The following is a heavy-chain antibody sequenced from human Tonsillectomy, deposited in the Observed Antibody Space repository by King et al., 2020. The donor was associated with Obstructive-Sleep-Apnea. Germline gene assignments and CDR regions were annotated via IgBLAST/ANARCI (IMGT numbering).Heavy chain of an antibody. CDR3: ANGGTYYYGSGTDAFDI. J-gene: IGHJ3*02. D-gene: IGHD3-10*01. CDR2: ISYYGSNK. CDR1: GFTFISYG. Sequence: VQLVQSGGGVVQPGRSLRLSCAASGFTFISYGMHWVRQAPGKGREWVAVISYYGSNKYYADSVKGRFTISRDNSKNTLYLQMNSLRAEDTAVYYCANGGTYYYGSGTDAFDIWGQGTMVTVSS. V-gene: IGHV3-30*18.